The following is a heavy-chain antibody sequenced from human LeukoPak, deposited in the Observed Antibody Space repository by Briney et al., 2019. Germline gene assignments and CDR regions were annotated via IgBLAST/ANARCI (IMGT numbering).Heavy chain of an antibody. D-gene: IGHD6-13*01. CDR3: AKVVQYSSSWYGSYYYGMDV. CDR2: ISSDGSNK. J-gene: IGHJ6*04. V-gene: IGHV3-30*18. Sequence: GGSLRLSCAASGFTFSSYGMHWVRQAPGKGLEWVAVISSDGSNKYYADSVKGRFTISRDNSKNTLYLQMNSLRAEDTAVYYCAKVVQYSSSWYGSYYYGMDVWGKGTTVTVSS. CDR1: GFTFSSYG.